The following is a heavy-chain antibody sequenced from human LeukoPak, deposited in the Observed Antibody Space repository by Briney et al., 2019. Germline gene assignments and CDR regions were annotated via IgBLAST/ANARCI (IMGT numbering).Heavy chain of an antibody. CDR1: GFTSSSYW. Sequence: GGSLRLSCAASGFTSSSYWMSWVRQAPGKGLEWVANIKQDGSEKYYVDSVKGRFTISRDNAKNSLYLQMNSLRAEDTAVYYCARSTLRFLEWGESYYYMDVWGKGTTVTVSS. V-gene: IGHV3-7*01. J-gene: IGHJ6*03. CDR2: IKQDGSEK. D-gene: IGHD3-3*01. CDR3: ARSTLRFLEWGESYYYMDV.